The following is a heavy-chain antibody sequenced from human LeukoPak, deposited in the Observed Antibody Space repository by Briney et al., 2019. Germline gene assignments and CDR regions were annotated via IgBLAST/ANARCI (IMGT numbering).Heavy chain of an antibody. CDR3: ARDNPESHCSSTSCNNWFDP. Sequence: PSETLSLTCTVSGGSISSYYWSWIRQPAGKGLEWIGRIYTSGSTNYNPSLKRRVTMSVDTSKNQFSLKLSSVTAADTAVYYCARDNPESHCSSTSCNNWFDPWGQGTLVTVSS. V-gene: IGHV4-4*07. D-gene: IGHD2-2*01. J-gene: IGHJ5*02. CDR1: GGSISSYY. CDR2: IYTSGST.